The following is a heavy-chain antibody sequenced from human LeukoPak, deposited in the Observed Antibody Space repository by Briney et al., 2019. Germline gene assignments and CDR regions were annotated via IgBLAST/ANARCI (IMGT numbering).Heavy chain of an antibody. J-gene: IGHJ4*02. CDR1: GYSFTSSG. Sequence: ASVKVSCKASGYSFTSSGISWVRQAPGQGLEWMGWISAYNGNTNYAQKLQGRVTMTTDTSTSTAYMELRSLRSDDTAVYYCARQGLRQYYFDYWGQGTLVTVSS. CDR3: ARQGLRQYYFDY. D-gene: IGHD6-25*01. V-gene: IGHV1-18*01. CDR2: ISAYNGNT.